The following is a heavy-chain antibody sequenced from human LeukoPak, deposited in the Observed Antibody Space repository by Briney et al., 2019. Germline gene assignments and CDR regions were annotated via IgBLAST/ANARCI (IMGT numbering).Heavy chain of an antibody. J-gene: IGHJ6*04. Sequence: PGGSLRLSCAASGFTFSSYDMHWVRQAPGKGLEWVVVISYDGSNKYYADSVKGRFTISRDNSKNTLYLQMNSLRAEDTAVYYCARALTFYGMDVWGKGTTVTVSS. D-gene: IGHD2-21*02. CDR3: ARALTFYGMDV. CDR1: GFTFSSYD. V-gene: IGHV3-30*04. CDR2: ISYDGSNK.